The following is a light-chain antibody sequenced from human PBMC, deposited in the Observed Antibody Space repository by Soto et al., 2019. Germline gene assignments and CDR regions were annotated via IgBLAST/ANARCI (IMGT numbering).Light chain of an antibody. CDR1: DTLVYSNANIY. CDR2: KVF. CDR3: MQGTQWPPT. V-gene: IGKV2-30*01. J-gene: IGKJ3*01. Sequence: VVMTQSPLSLPVSLGQPASIACSSSDTLVYSNANIYLSWFQQRPGQSPRRLIYKVFNRDSGVPDRFSGSGSGTDFTLKISRVEAEDVGVYYCMQGTQWPPTFGPGTKVDIK.